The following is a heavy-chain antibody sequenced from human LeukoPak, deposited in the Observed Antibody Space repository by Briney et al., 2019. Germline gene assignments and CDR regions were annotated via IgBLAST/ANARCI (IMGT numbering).Heavy chain of an antibody. CDR3: AKGHAVIVPSTRYFDY. Sequence: GGSLRLSCAVSGFTFSSYAMSWVRQAPGKGLEGVSIIGRDGRNTHYADSVEGRFTISRDNSKSTLFLLVNSLRAEDTAVYYCAKGHAVIVPSTRYFDYWGQGTLVTVSS. CDR2: IGRDGRNT. CDR1: GFTFSSYA. J-gene: IGHJ4*02. D-gene: IGHD3-22*01. V-gene: IGHV3-23*01.